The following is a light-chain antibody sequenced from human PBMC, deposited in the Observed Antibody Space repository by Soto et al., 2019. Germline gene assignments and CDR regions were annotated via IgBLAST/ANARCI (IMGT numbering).Light chain of an antibody. CDR1: QTISSW. CDR2: KAS. J-gene: IGKJ1*01. Sequence: DIQMTQSPSTLSGSVGDRVTITCRASQTISSWLAWYQQKPGKAPKLLIYKASTLNSGVPSRFSGSGSGTDFTLTISSLQPDDFATYYCQHYNSYSAAFGQGTQVELK. V-gene: IGKV1-5*03. CDR3: QHYNSYSAA.